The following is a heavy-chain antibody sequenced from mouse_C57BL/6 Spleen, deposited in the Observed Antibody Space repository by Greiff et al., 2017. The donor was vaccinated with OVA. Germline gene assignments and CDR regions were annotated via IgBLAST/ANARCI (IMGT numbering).Heavy chain of an antibody. CDR3: ARYYDGSSYGYFDV. J-gene: IGHJ1*03. CDR2: IDPSDSYT. CDR1: GYTFTSYW. V-gene: IGHV1-50*01. Sequence: VQLQQPGAELVKPGASVKLSCKASGYTFTSYWMQWVKQRPGQGLEWIGEIDPSDSYTNYNQKFKGKATLTVVTSSSTAYMQLSSLTSEDSAVYYCARYYDGSSYGYFDVWGTGTTVTVSS. D-gene: IGHD1-1*01.